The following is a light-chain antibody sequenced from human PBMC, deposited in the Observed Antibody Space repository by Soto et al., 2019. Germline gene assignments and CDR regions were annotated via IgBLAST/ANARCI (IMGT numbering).Light chain of an antibody. V-gene: IGKV4-1*01. CDR2: WAS. CDR1: QSLLHSSDNRNY. J-gene: IGKJ1*01. Sequence: EIVMAQFPETLAVSVGERATIKCRASQSLLHSSDNRNYLTWYQQKPGQPPKLLIYWASTRHSGVPDRFSGSGAGTDFTLSINSLHAEDVAVYYCQQYYSPPWTFGQGTKVEIK. CDR3: QQYYSPPWT.